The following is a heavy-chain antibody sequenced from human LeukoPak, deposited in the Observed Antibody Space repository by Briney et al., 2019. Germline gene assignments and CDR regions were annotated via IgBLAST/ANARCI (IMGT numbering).Heavy chain of an antibody. D-gene: IGHD3-3*01. J-gene: IGHJ4*02. CDR2: IRYDGTNK. Sequence: GGSLRLSCAASGFTFSNYGMHWVRQAPGKGLEWVAFIRYDGTNKYYADSVKGRFTISRDNSKNTLYLQMNSLRAEDTAVYYCATGALEWLKYYFDYWGQGTLVTVSS. V-gene: IGHV3-30*02. CDR1: GFTFSNYG. CDR3: ATGALEWLKYYFDY.